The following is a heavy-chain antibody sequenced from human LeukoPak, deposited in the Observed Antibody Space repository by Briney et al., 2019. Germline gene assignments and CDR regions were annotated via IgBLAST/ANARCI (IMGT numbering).Heavy chain of an antibody. V-gene: IGHV3-66*01. D-gene: IGHD6-13*01. CDR3: TQYSTNIHY. CDR2: LYSGGST. J-gene: IGHJ4*02. CDR1: GFIVSNYY. Sequence: GGSLRLSCAASGFIVSNYYMTWVRQAPGKGLECVSILYSGGSTYYADSVRGRFTISRDNSKNTLYLQMNSLRAEDTAVYYCTQYSTNIHYWGQGTLVTVPS.